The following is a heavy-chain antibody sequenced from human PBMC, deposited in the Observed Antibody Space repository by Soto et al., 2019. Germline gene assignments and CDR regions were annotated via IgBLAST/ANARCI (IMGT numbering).Heavy chain of an antibody. CDR3: ARGMAAGYYFDY. J-gene: IGHJ4*02. CDR2: INHSGST. Sequence: QVQLQQWGAGLLKPSETLSLTCAVYGGSFSGYYWSWIRQPPGKGLEWIGEINHSGSTNYNPSLKSRVTISVDTSKNQSSLKLSSVTAADTAVYYCARGMAAGYYFDYWGQGTLVTVSS. V-gene: IGHV4-34*01. D-gene: IGHD6-13*01. CDR1: GGSFSGYY.